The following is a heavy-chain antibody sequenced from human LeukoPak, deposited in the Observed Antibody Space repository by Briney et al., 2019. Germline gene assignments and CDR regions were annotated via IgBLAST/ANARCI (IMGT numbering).Heavy chain of an antibody. Sequence: GASEKVSCKASGYTFTSYDINWVRQATGQGLEWMGWMNPNSGNTGYAQKFQGRVTMARNTSISTAYMELSSLRSEDTAVYYSARGRPPKYHDNYYFDYWGQGTLVTVSS. V-gene: IGHV1-8*01. D-gene: IGHD3-22*01. CDR1: GYTFTSYD. CDR3: ARGRPPKYHDNYYFDY. CDR2: MNPNSGNT. J-gene: IGHJ4*02.